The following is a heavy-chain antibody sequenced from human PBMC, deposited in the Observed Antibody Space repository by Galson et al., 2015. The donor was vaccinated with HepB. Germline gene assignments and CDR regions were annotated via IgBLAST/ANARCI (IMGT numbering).Heavy chain of an antibody. D-gene: IGHD3-22*01. CDR1: GFTFSSYS. CDR3: AKDPPHYDSSGYGINEYFQH. CDR2: ITSSSSTI. Sequence: SLRLSCATSGFTFSSYSMNWVRQAPGKGLEWVSYITSSSSTIYYADSVKGRFTISRDNSKNTLYLQMNSLRAEDMAVYYCAKDPPHYDSSGYGINEYFQHWGQGTLVTVSS. J-gene: IGHJ1*01. V-gene: IGHV3-48*01.